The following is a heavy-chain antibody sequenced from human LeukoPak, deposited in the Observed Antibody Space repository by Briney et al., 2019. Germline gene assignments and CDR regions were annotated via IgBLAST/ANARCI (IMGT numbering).Heavy chain of an antibody. D-gene: IGHD2-15*01. CDR2: IYSNGKE. CDR3: ARDGPTSGIDS. CDR1: GFSVDSSY. V-gene: IGHV3-53*01. J-gene: IGHJ5*01. Sequence: GGSLRLSCSASGFSVDSSYMSWVRQAPGKGLEWVSVIYSNGKEYYAESAKRRFTISRDISKNSLDLQMNRRRVEDTAVYYCARDGPTSGIDSWGQGTLVIVSS.